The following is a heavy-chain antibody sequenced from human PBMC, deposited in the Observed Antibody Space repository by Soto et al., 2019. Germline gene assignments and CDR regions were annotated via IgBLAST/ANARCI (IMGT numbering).Heavy chain of an antibody. V-gene: IGHV4-30-4*01. CDR3: VRSYIEPHLYMYPXDS. CDR1: GGSISSGDYY. CDR2: IYYSGST. D-gene: IGHD5-12*01. Sequence: PSETLSLTCTVSGGSISSGDYYWSWIRQPPGKGLEWIGYIYYSGSTYYNPSLKSRVTISLDTSKNQFSLRLNSLTAADTAVYYCVRSYIEPHLYMYPXDSWGQETLVTVSS. J-gene: IGHJ4*02.